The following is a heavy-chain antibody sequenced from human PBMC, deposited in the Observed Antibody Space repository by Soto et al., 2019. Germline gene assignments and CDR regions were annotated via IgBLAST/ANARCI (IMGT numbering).Heavy chain of an antibody. CDR1: GYTFTSYA. V-gene: IGHV1-3*01. J-gene: IGHJ6*02. CDR3: ARTEPYSNYMYYYGMDV. CDR2: INAGNGNT. Sequence: ASVKVSCKASGYTFTSYAMHWVRQAPGQRLEWMGWINAGNGNTKYSQKFQGRVTITRDTSASSAYMELSSLRSEDTAVYYCARTEPYSNYMYYYGMDVWGQGTTVTVS. D-gene: IGHD4-4*01.